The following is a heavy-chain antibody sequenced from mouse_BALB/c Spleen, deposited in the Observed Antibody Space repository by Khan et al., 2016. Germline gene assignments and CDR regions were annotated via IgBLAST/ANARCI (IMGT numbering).Heavy chain of an antibody. V-gene: IGHV1-34*01. J-gene: IGHJ3*01. CDR3: ASEAY. Sequence: VQLKESGPDLVKPGASVKMSCKASGYSFPGYYIHWMKQSHGKSLEWIGHVNPNNGDTSYNQKFKGKSILTVDKSSNTAYMELRSLTSEDSAVYYCASEAYWGQGTLVTVSA. CDR2: VNPNNGDT. CDR1: GYSFPGYY.